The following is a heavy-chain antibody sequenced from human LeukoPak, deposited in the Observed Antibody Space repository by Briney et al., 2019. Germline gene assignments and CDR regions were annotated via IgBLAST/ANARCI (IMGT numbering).Heavy chain of an antibody. V-gene: IGHV1-69*13. CDR3: ARDPYYYDSSGYYSGYFGY. CDR2: IIPIFGTA. Sequence: GASVKVSCKASGGTFSSYAISWVRQAPGQGLEWMGGIIPIFGTANYAQKFQGRVTITADESTSTAYMELSSLRSEDTAVYYCARDPYYYDSSGYYSGYFGYWGQGTLVTVSS. CDR1: GGTFSSYA. D-gene: IGHD3-22*01. J-gene: IGHJ4*02.